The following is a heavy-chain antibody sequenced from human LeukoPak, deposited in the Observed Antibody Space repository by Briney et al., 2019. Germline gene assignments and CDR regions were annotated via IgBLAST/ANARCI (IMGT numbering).Heavy chain of an antibody. Sequence: SETLSLTCAVYGGSFSGYYWSWIRQPPGKGLEWIGEINHSGSTNYNPSLKSRVTISVDTSKNQFSLKLSSVTAADTAVYYCARVPRGDGWLDPWGQGTLVTVSS. J-gene: IGHJ5*02. CDR2: INHSGST. D-gene: IGHD3-10*01. V-gene: IGHV4-34*01. CDR1: GGSFSGYY. CDR3: ARVPRGDGWLDP.